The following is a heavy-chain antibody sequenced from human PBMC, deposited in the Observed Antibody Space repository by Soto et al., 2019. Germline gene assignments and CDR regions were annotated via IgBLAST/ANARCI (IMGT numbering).Heavy chain of an antibody. J-gene: IGHJ4*02. CDR1: GYSFTGYY. V-gene: IGHV1-2*02. Sequence: HEHLVQSGAEVKRPGASLKVSCKASGYSFTGYYIHWVRQAPGQGLEWMGWINPDSGATNYAPNFTGRVTLTGDTSISTASMDLTSLTSDDTAVYYCARGDYGTGGYPFPYFDYWGQGTLVIVSS. D-gene: IGHD2-8*02. CDR2: INPDSGAT. CDR3: ARGDYGTGGYPFPYFDY.